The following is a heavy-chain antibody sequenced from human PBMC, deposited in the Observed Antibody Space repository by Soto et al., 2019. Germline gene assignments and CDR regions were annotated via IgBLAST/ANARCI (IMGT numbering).Heavy chain of an antibody. CDR1: GGTFSSYA. CDR3: ATGGIAALLVENYYYGMDV. CDR2: IIPIFGTA. Sequence: SVKVSCKASGGTFSSYAISWVRQAPGQGLEWMGGIIPIFGTANYAQKFQGRVTITADESTSTAYMELSSLRSEDTAVYYCATGGIAALLVENYYYGMDVWGQGTTVTVSS. J-gene: IGHJ6*02. D-gene: IGHD6-6*01. V-gene: IGHV1-69*13.